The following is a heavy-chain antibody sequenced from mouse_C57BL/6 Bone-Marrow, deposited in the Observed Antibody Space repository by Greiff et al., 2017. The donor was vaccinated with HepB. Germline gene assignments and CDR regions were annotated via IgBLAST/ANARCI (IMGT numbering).Heavy chain of an antibody. D-gene: IGHD1-1*01. CDR3: ARERVTVVDY. CDR2: IDPSDSYT. J-gene: IGHJ2*01. V-gene: IGHV1-69*01. CDR1: GYTFTSYW. Sequence: VQLQQPGAELVMPGASVKLSCKASGYTFTSYWMHWVKQRPGQGLEWIGEIDPSDSYTNYNQKFKGKSTLTVDKSSSTAYMQLSSLTSEDSAGYYCARERVTVVDYWGQGTTLTVSS.